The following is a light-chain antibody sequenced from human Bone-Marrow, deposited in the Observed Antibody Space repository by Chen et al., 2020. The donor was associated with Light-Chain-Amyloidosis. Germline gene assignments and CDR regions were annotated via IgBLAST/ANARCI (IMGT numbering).Light chain of an antibody. CDR2: EVT. V-gene: IGLV2-14*01. J-gene: IGLJ1*01. Sequence: SAPTHPSSVSGSPGPAITIPCTGTSSDVGGDNHVSWYQQHPDKAPKLMIYEVTNRPSWVPDRFSGSKSDNTASLTISGLQTEDEADYFCSSYTITNTLVFGSGTRVTVL. CDR3: SSYTITNTLV. CDR1: SSDVGGDNH.